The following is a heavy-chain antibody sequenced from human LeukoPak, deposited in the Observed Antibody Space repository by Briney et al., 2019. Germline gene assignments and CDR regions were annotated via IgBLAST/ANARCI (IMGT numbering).Heavy chain of an antibody. Sequence: GGSLRLSCAASGFTFSSYGMHWVRQAPGKGLEWVAFIRYDGSNKYYADSVKGRFTISRDNSKNTLYLQMNSLRAEDTAVYYCAKDDYDYYYMDVWGKGTTVTVSS. CDR2: IRYDGSNK. V-gene: IGHV3-30*02. CDR3: AKDDYDYYYMDV. J-gene: IGHJ6*03. CDR1: GFTFSSYG.